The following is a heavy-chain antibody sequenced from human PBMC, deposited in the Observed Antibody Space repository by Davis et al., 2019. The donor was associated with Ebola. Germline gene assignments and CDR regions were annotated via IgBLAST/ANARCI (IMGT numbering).Heavy chain of an antibody. CDR3: ARAKMGVVMRFDY. CDR2: INPNSGGT. J-gene: IGHJ4*02. D-gene: IGHD3-3*01. Sequence: ASVKVSCKASGYTFTSYYMHWVRQAPGQGLEWMGWINPNSGGTNYAQKFQGWVTMTRDTSISTAYMELSRLRSDDTAVYYCARAKMGVVMRFDYWGQGTLVTVSS. CDR1: GYTFTSYY. V-gene: IGHV1-2*04.